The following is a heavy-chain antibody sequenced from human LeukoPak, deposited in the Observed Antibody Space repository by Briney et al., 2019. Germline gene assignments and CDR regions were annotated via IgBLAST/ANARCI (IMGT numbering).Heavy chain of an antibody. V-gene: IGHV4-39*07. CDR1: GFTFSSYA. J-gene: IGHJ5*02. CDR3: ARERDSSGYYYSGWFDP. Sequence: PGGSLRLSCAASGFTFSSYAMSWVRQAPGKGREWIGSTYYSGSTYYNPSLKSRVTISVDTSKNQFSLKLSSVTAADTAVYYCARERDSSGYYYSGWFDPWGQGTLVTVSS. CDR2: TYYSGST. D-gene: IGHD3-22*01.